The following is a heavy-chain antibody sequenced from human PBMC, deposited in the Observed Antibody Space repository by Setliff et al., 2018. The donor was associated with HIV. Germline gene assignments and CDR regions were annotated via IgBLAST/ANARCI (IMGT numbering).Heavy chain of an antibody. V-gene: IGHV4-59*08. CDR3: ARHRDPPGTSWIFYYYYMDL. D-gene: IGHD2-2*01. J-gene: IGHJ6*03. Sequence: PSETLSLTCAVYSASFSAYYWSWIRQPAGKGLEWIGYVHHSGTTNSKPSLRSRVTISVDTSKNQFALKLRSVTAADTAVYYCARHRDPPGTSWIFYYYYMDLWGGGTTVTVS. CDR1: SASFSAYY. CDR2: VHHSGTT.